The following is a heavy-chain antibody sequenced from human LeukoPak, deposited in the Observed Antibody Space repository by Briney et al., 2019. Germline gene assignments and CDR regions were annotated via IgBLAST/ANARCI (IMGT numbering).Heavy chain of an antibody. Sequence: GGSLRLFCAASGFTFYSFAMSWVRQAPGKGLEWVSSVSSSAVSTYYADSVKGRFTISRDNSKNTLHLQMNSLTVDDTAVYYCAKDGAADYWGQGTLVTVSS. CDR1: GFTFYSFA. CDR2: VSSSAVST. CDR3: AKDGAADY. D-gene: IGHD6-13*01. J-gene: IGHJ4*02. V-gene: IGHV3-23*01.